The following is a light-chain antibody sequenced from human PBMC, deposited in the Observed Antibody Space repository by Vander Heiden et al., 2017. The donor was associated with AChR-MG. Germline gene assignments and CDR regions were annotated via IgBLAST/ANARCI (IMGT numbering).Light chain of an antibody. CDR3: QQMDCSLMYT. V-gene: IGKV1-39*01. CDR1: QTISNY. CDR2: GAS. J-gene: IGKJ2*01. Sequence: DIQMTQSPSSLSASVGDSVTITCRASQTISNYLNWYQQKPGKAPKLLIYGASNLQSGVPSRFSGRRSGTEFTLTISTLQPEDFATYYCQQMDCSLMYTFGQGTKLELK.